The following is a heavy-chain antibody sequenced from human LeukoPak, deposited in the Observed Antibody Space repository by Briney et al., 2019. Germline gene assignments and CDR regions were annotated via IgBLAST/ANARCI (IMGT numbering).Heavy chain of an antibody. Sequence: GGSLRHACAASGFTFSSYEMNWVRQAPGKGLDWVAFIRYDGSKKYYADSVKGRFTISRDNSKNTLFLQMNSLRAEDTAVYYCAKGGYKYDSSGHNYFDYWGQGTLVTVSS. CDR2: IRYDGSKK. CDR1: GFTFSSYE. D-gene: IGHD3-22*01. J-gene: IGHJ4*02. V-gene: IGHV3-30*02. CDR3: AKGGYKYDSSGHNYFDY.